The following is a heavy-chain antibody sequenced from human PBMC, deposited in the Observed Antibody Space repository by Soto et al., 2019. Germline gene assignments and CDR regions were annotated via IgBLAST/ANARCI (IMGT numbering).Heavy chain of an antibody. Sequence: QVQLVQSGAEVRKPGASVKVSCKASGYAFSSSDINWMRQATGQGLEWMGWMNSNSGHTNYAQKFQGRVTMTRNTSISTAHMELTSLRSEDTAFYYCASGMSTTWGQGTLVTVSS. V-gene: IGHV1-8*01. CDR3: ASGMSTT. D-gene: IGHD2-2*01. CDR2: MNSNSGHT. CDR1: GYAFSSSD. J-gene: IGHJ5*02.